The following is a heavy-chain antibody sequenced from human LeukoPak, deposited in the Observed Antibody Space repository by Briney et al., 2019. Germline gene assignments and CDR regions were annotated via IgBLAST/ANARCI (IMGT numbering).Heavy chain of an antibody. D-gene: IGHD6-19*01. CDR2: IYSGGST. V-gene: IGHV3-53*01. J-gene: IGHJ4*02. CDR1: GFTVSSNY. Sequence: GGSLRLSCAASGFTVSSNYMSWVRQAPGKVLEWVSVIYSGGSTYYADSVKGRFTISRDNSKNTLYLQMNSLRAEDTAVYYCAARLIAVAGIDYWGQGTLVTVSS. CDR3: AARLIAVAGIDY.